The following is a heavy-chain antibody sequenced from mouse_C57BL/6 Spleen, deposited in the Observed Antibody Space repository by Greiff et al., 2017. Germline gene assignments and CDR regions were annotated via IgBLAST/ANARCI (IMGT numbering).Heavy chain of an antibody. Sequence: EVKLMESEGGLVQPGSSMKLSCTASGFTFSDYYMAWVRQVPEKGLEWVANINYDGSSTYYLDSLKSRFIISRDNAKNILYLQMSSLKSEDTATYYCARDGGDGKYFDVWGTGTTVTVSS. V-gene: IGHV5-16*01. D-gene: IGHD3-3*01. CDR3: ARDGGDGKYFDV. CDR1: GFTFSDYY. J-gene: IGHJ1*03. CDR2: INYDGSST.